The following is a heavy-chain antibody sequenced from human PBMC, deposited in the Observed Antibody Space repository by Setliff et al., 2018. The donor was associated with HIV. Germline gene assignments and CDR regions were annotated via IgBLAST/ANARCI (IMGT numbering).Heavy chain of an antibody. CDR1: GGTFSSHA. CDR3: AAGYCGGYFGSDYFDY. V-gene: IGHV1-69*13. D-gene: IGHD2-21*02. CDR2: IIPIFGTA. J-gene: IGHJ4*02. Sequence: SVKVSCKASGGTFSSHAISWVRQAPGQGLEWMGGIIPIFGTANYAQKFQGRVTITADESTSTAYMELSSLRSEDTAVYYCAAGYCGGYFGSDYFDYWGQGALVTVSS.